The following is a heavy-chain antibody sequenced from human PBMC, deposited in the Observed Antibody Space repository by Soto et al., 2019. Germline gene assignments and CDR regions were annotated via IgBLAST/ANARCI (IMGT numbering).Heavy chain of an antibody. J-gene: IGHJ5*01. CDR3: ARVPSYLPGDS. CDR1: GYTFTNYG. Sequence: QIQLVQSGPEVKNPGASVKVSCKTSGYTFTNYGFIWVRQAPRQGLELMGWISAYNGDTKVPQKFQGRLTLTTDTSTSTASMELRSLRSDDTAVYYCARVPSYLPGDSWGQGTLVTVSS. D-gene: IGHD3-10*01. V-gene: IGHV1-18*01. CDR2: ISAYNGDT.